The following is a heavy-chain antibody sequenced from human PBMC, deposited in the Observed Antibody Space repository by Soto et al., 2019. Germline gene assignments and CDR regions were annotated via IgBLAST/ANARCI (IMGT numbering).Heavy chain of an antibody. V-gene: IGHV3-23*01. CDR2: ISGSGDNT. CDR3: AKRYYSGYDLAYFDY. D-gene: IGHD5-12*01. CDR1: GFSFDDYA. J-gene: IGHJ4*02. Sequence: PGGSLSLSCAASGFSFDDYAMTWVRQATGKGLEWVSAISGSGDNTYYADSVKGRFTISRDNSRNTLYLQLNTLRAENTALYYCAKRYYSGYDLAYFDYWGQGTLVTVSS.